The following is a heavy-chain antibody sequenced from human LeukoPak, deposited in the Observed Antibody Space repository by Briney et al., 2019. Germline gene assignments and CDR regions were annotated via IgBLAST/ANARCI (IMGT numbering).Heavy chain of an antibody. CDR1: GESMIGHY. CDR2: IHHSGGT. Sequence: PSETLSLTCAGYGESMIGHYWTWIRQPPGKRLEWIGEIHHSGGTNSNPSLKNRVTMSIDISKNQFSLKLTSVTAADTAVYFCARATASGSGRAYDRWAQGNLVPVSS. D-gene: IGHD3-10*01. V-gene: IGHV4-34*01. CDR3: ARATASGSGRAYDR. J-gene: IGHJ5*02.